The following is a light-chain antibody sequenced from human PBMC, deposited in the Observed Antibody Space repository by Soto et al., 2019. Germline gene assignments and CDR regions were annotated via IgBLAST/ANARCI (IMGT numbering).Light chain of an antibody. V-gene: IGKV3-11*01. J-gene: IGKJ4*01. Sequence: ETVLTQSPATLSLSPGERATLSCRASQSVSSYLAWYQQKPGQAPRLLIYDASNRASGIPARFSGSGSGTDFTLTISSLEPEDFAVYYCQQRGNWPPTFGGGTKVDIK. CDR2: DAS. CDR3: QQRGNWPPT. CDR1: QSVSSY.